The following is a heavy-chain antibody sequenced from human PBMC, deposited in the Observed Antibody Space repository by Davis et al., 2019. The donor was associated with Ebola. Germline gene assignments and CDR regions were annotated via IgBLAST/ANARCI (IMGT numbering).Heavy chain of an antibody. CDR2: ISYDGSNK. CDR1: GFTFSSYA. CDR3: ARDRNWNYDFWSGHFDY. Sequence: PGGSLRLSCAASGFTFSSYAMHWVRQAPGKGLEWVAVISYDGSNKYYVDSVKGRFTISRDTSKHTLYLQMNTLRAEDTAVYYCARDRNWNYDFWSGHFDYWGQGALVTVSS. V-gene: IGHV3-30*04. D-gene: IGHD3-3*01. J-gene: IGHJ4*02.